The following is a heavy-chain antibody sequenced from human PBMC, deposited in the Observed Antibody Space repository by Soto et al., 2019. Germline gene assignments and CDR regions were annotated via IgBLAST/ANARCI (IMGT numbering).Heavy chain of an antibody. V-gene: IGHV1-46*03. CDR1: GYSFTTYY. Sequence: ASVKVSCKASGYSFTTYYMHWVRQAPGQGLEWMAIINTSGGSTSYAQKFQGRVTMTRDTSTSTVYMELSSLRSEDTAVYYCARALDIVVVPAVSRGPAYWGQGTLVTVSS. J-gene: IGHJ4*02. D-gene: IGHD2-2*01. CDR3: ARALDIVVVPAVSRGPAY. CDR2: INTSGGST.